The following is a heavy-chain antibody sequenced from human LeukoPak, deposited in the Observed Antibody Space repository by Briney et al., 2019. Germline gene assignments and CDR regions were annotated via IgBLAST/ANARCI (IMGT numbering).Heavy chain of an antibody. CDR3: ARRRRNYAMDV. J-gene: IGHJ6*02. Sequence: SETLSLTCTVSGGSISSSIYYWGWIRQPPGKGLEWIGSVYYSGSTYYNPSLKSRVTISADTSKNQFSLKLSSVTAADTAVYYCARRRRNYAMDVWGQGTTVAVSS. V-gene: IGHV4-39*01. CDR2: VYYSGST. CDR1: GGSISSSIYY.